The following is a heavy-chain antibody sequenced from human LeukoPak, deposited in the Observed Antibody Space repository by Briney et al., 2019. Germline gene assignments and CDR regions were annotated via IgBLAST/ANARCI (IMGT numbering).Heavy chain of an antibody. CDR2: IIPILGIA. CDR3: ARDYYDSSGYYRSYYYYGMDV. J-gene: IGHJ6*02. CDR1: GGTFSSYA. Sequence: SVKVSCKASGGTFSSYAISWVRQAPGQGLEWMGRIIPILGIANYAQKFQGRVTITADKSTSTAYMELSSLRSEDTAVYYCARDYYDSSGYYRSYYYYGMDVWGQGTTVTVSS. V-gene: IGHV1-69*04. D-gene: IGHD3-22*01.